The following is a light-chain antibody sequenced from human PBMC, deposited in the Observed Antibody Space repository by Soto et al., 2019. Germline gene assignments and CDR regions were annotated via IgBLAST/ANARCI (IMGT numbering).Light chain of an antibody. Sequence: DIQMTQSPTTLSASVGDRVTITCRASQSISSFVAWYQQKPGKAPTLLIYAASTLQSGVPSRFSGSGFGTDFTLTISSLQAEDFASYYCQQLRSYPSTFGGGTKVDI. J-gene: IGKJ4*01. CDR3: QQLRSYPST. CDR2: AAS. CDR1: QSISSF. V-gene: IGKV1-5*01.